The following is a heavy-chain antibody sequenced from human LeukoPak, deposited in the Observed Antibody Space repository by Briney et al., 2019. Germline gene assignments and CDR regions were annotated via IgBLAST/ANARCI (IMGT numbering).Heavy chain of an antibody. J-gene: IGHJ4*02. V-gene: IGHV3-30*18. Sequence: GGSLRLSCAASGFTFSSYGMHWVRQAPGKGLEWVAVISYDGSNKYYADSVKGRFTISRDNPKNTLYLQMNSLRAEDTAIYYCAKTWYTDSEDYWGQGTLVIVSS. D-gene: IGHD1-14*01. CDR3: AKTWYTDSEDY. CDR2: ISYDGSNK. CDR1: GFTFSSYG.